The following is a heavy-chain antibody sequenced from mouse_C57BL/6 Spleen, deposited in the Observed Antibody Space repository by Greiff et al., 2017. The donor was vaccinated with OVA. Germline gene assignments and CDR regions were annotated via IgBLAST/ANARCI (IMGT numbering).Heavy chain of an antibody. Sequence: VQLQQPGAELVRPGSSVKLSCKASGYTFTSYWMHWVKQRPIQGLEWIGNIDPSDSETHYNQKFKDKATLTVDKSSSTAYMQLSSLTSEDSAVYYCARHYGSSFAMDDWGQGTSVTVSS. J-gene: IGHJ4*01. CDR1: GYTFTSYW. CDR3: ARHYGSSFAMDD. D-gene: IGHD1-1*01. CDR2: IDPSDSET. V-gene: IGHV1-52*01.